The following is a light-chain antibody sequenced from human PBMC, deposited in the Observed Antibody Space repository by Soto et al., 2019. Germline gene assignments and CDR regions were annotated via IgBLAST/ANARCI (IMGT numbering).Light chain of an antibody. CDR1: QSISRY. V-gene: IGKV1-39*01. Sequence: IQITQSPSSLSASVGDRITITCRASQSISRYLNWYQHKPGKAPKLLSNAASSLERGVPSRFSGGGSGTDFTLNISSLQPDDFATYYCQQNYRATPWTFGQGTKVDIK. J-gene: IGKJ1*01. CDR2: AAS. CDR3: QQNYRATPWT.